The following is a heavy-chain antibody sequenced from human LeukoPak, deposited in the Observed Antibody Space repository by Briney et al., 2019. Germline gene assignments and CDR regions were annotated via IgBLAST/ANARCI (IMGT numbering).Heavy chain of an antibody. CDR3: ARGSYGAVDY. CDR2: ISSFSSTI. V-gene: IGHV3-48*02. CDR1: GFTFSSYS. Sequence: GGSLRLSCAASGFTFSSYSMNWVRQAPGKGLEWVSYISSFSSTIYYADSVKGRFTISRDNAKNSLYLQMNSLRDDDPAVYFFARGSYGAVDYWGQRTLVTISS. D-gene: IGHD4/OR15-4a*01. J-gene: IGHJ4*02.